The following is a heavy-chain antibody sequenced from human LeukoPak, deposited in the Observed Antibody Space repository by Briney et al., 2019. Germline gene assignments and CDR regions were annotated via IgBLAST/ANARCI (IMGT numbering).Heavy chain of an antibody. V-gene: IGHV3-7*04. D-gene: IGHD5-24*01. Sequence: GGFLRLSCAASGFTFSNYWMSWVRRAPGRGLEWVANIVQDGSDKYYVDSVKGRFTISRDNARKSLYLQMNSLRAEDTAVYYCARIRGDGSTFDYWGQGTLVTVTS. CDR2: IVQDGSDK. J-gene: IGHJ4*02. CDR1: GFTFSNYW. CDR3: ARIRGDGSTFDY.